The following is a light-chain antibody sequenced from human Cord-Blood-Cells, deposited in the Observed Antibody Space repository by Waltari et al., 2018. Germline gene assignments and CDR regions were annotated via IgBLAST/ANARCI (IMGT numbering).Light chain of an antibody. CDR1: QSISSY. CDR2: AAS. J-gene: IGKJ3*01. CDR3: QQSYSTPFT. Sequence: DIQMTQSPSSLSASVGDRVTITCRASQSISSYLNWYQQKPGKAPKLLIYAASSLQSVVPSRFSGSGSGTDFTLTINSLQPEDFATYYCQQSYSTPFTFGPGTKVDI. V-gene: IGKV1-39*01.